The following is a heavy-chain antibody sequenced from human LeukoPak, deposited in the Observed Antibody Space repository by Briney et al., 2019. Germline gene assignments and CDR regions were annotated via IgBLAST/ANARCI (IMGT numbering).Heavy chain of an antibody. V-gene: IGHV3-21*01. J-gene: IGHJ4*02. CDR3: ARAGVVVVPAGAFDY. CDR1: GFTFSSYS. CDR2: ISSSSSYI. Sequence: NPGGSLRLSCAASGFTFSSYSMNWVRQAPGKGLEWVSSISSSSSYIYYADSVKGRFTISRDNAKNSLYLQMNGLRAEDTAVYYCARAGVVVVPAGAFDYWGQGTLITVSS. D-gene: IGHD2-2*01.